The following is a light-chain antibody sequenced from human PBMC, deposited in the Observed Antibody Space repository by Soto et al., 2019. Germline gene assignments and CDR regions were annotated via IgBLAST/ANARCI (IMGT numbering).Light chain of an antibody. CDR3: QHYNSYSEA. CDR1: QGVSTS. CDR2: GAS. V-gene: IGKV1-9*01. J-gene: IGKJ1*01. Sequence: IQLTQSPSSLSASVGDRVTITCRASQGVSTSLAWYQQKPGKAPKFLIYGASTLQSGVPSRFSGSGSGTEFTLTISSLQPDDFATYYCQHYNSYSEAFGQGTKVDIK.